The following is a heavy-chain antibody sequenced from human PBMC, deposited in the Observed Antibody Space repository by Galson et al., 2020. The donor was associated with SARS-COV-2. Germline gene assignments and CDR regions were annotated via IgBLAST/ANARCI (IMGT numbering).Heavy chain of an antibody. V-gene: IGHV4-59*08. CDR3: ARHGGYRSPLGY. J-gene: IGHJ4*02. Sequence: SETLSLTCPVSGGSLTNYYWSWIRQPPGRGLQWIGYIYYSGTTDYNPSLKSRVTISTDTSKNQFSLNLSSVTAADTAVYFCARHGGYRSPLGYWAQGTLVTVSS. CDR1: GGSLTNYY. D-gene: IGHD5-18*01. CDR2: IYYSGTT.